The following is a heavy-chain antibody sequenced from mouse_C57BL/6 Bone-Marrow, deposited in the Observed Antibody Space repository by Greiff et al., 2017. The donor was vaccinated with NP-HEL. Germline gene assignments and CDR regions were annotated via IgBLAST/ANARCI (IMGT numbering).Heavy chain of an antibody. CDR1: GYAFSSYW. D-gene: IGHD2-5*01. CDR3: ARNYSNPFDY. CDR2: IYPGDGDT. Sequence: VHLVESGAELVKPGASVKISCKASGYAFSSYWMNWVKQRPGKGLEWIGQIYPGDGDTNYNGKFKGKATLTADKSSSTAYMQLSSLTSEDSAVYFCARNYSNPFDYWGQGTTLTVSS. J-gene: IGHJ2*01. V-gene: IGHV1-80*01.